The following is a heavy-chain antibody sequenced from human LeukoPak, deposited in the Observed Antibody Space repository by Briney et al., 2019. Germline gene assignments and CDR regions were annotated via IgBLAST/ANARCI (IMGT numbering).Heavy chain of an antibody. CDR2: ISAYNGNT. Sequence: ASVKVSCKASGYTFTSYGISWVRQAPGQGLEWMGWISAYNGNTNYAQKFQGRVTMTRDTSISTAYMELSRLRSDDTAVYYCARYTGGWYGSYWGQGTLVTVSS. J-gene: IGHJ4*02. V-gene: IGHV1-18*01. CDR1: GYTFTSYG. CDR3: ARYTGGWYGSY. D-gene: IGHD6-19*01.